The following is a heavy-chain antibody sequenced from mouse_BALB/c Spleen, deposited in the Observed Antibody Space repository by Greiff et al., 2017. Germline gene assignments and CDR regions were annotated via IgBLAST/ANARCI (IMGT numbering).Heavy chain of an antibody. CDR2: ISTYYGDA. CDR3: AREGTNWNYFDY. J-gene: IGHJ2*01. Sequence: VQLQQSGAELVRPGVSVKISCKGSGYTFTDYAMHWVKQSHAKSLEWIGVISTYYGDASYNQKFKGKATMTVDKSSSTAYMELARLTSEDSAIYYCAREGTNWNYFDYWGQGTTLTVSS. CDR1: GYTFTDYA. D-gene: IGHD4-1*02. V-gene: IGHV1S137*01.